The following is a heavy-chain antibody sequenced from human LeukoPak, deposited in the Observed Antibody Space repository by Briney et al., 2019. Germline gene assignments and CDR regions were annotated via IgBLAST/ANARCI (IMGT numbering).Heavy chain of an antibody. Sequence: GSSVKVSCKASGYTFTSYGISWVRQAPGQGLEGMGWISAYNGNTNYAQKLQGRVTMTTDTSTSTAYMELRSLRSDDTAVYYCARAMVTSINYYYGMDVWGQGTTVTVSS. V-gene: IGHV1-18*01. CDR2: ISAYNGNT. CDR1: GYTFTSYG. D-gene: IGHD5-18*01. CDR3: ARAMVTSINYYYGMDV. J-gene: IGHJ6*02.